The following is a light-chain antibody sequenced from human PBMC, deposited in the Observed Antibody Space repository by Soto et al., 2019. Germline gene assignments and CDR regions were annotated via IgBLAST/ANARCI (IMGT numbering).Light chain of an antibody. Sequence: QSALTQPASVSGSPGQSITISCTGTSSDVGGSNYVSWYQQLPGKAPKLMIYDVSDRPSGVSNRFSGSKSGNTASLTISGLQAEDEADYYGSSYTSSSLYVFGTGTKLTVL. CDR1: SSDVGGSNY. CDR2: DVS. J-gene: IGLJ1*01. CDR3: SSYTSSSLYV. V-gene: IGLV2-14*01.